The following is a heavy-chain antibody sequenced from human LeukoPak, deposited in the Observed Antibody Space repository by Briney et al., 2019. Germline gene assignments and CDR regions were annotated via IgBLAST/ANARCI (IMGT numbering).Heavy chain of an antibody. D-gene: IGHD3-22*01. CDR3: ARDSYYYDSSGYYRFDY. J-gene: IGHJ4*02. Sequence: PSETLSLTCTVSGYSISSGYYWGWIRQPAGKGLEWIGRIHTSGSTNYNPSLKSRVSMPVDTSKNQFSLKLSSVTAADTAVYYCARDSYYYDSSGYYRFDYWGQGTLVTVSS. CDR2: IHTSGST. V-gene: IGHV4-4*07. CDR1: GYSISSGYY.